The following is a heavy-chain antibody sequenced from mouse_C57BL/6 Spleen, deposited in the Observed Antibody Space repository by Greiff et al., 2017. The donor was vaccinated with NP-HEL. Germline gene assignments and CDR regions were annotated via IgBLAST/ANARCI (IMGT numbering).Heavy chain of an antibody. CDR1: GYAFSSYW. D-gene: IGHD1-1*01. V-gene: IGHV1-80*01. J-gene: IGHJ1*03. CDR2: IYPGDGDT. CDR3: ARSVYYGSTYWYFDV. Sequence: QVQLQQSGAELVKPGASVKISCKASGYAFSSYWMNWVKQRPGKGLEWIGQIYPGDGDTNYNGKFKGKATLTADKSSSTAYMQLSSLTSEDSAIYFRARSVYYGSTYWYFDVWGTGTTVTVSS.